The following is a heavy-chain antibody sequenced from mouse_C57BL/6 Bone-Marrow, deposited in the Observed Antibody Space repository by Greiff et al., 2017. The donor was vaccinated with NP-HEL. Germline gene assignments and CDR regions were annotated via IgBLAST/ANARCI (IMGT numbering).Heavy chain of an antibody. D-gene: IGHD2-4*01. CDR1: GFTFSSYA. Sequence: VQLKESGGGLVKPGGSLKLSCAASGFTFSSYAMSWVRQTPEKRLEWVATISDGGSYTYYPDNVKGRFTISRDNAKNNLYLQMSHLKSEDTAMYYCARVDYYYAMDYWGQGTSVTVSS. J-gene: IGHJ4*01. CDR3: ARVDYYYAMDY. V-gene: IGHV5-4*01. CDR2: ISDGGSYT.